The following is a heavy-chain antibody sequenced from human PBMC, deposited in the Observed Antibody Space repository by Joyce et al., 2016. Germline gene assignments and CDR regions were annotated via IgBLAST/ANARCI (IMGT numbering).Heavy chain of an antibody. J-gene: IGHJ6*02. V-gene: IGHV3-21*01. CDR3: ARGGIDYSYGMDV. CDR2: ISGSSYYI. Sequence: QLVESGGGLVKPGGSLRISCGVSGLTFSSSGMSWFRLAPGKGLEWGAAISGSSYYIFHADSVRGRFTVSRDNAKKTLYLQMNSLRVEDTAVYYCARGGIDYSYGMDVWGQGTTVTVSS. CDR1: GLTFSSSG.